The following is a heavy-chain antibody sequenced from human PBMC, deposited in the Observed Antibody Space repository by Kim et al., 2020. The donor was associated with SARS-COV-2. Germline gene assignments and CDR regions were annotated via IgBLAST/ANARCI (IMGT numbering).Heavy chain of an antibody. J-gene: IGHJ4*02. CDR2: INAGSGNT. D-gene: IGHD3-3*01. Sequence: ASVKVSCKASGYTFSNYAMHWVRQAPGQRLEWMGWINAGSGNTEYSQKFQGRLIITRDTSASTAYMELSSPRSEYTAVYYCARGGAVLRFLEWLSSYFDYWGQGTLVTVSS. V-gene: IGHV1-3*01. CDR1: GYTFSNYA. CDR3: ARGGAVLRFLEWLSSYFDY.